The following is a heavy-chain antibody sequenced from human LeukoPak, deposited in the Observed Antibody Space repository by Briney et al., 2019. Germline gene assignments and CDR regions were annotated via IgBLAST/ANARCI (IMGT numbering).Heavy chain of an antibody. D-gene: IGHD2-2*01. CDR2: ISSSGSTI. Sequence: PGGSLRLSCAASGFTFSDYYMSWIRQAPGKGLEWVSYISSSGSTIYYADSVKGRFTISRDNAKNSLYLQMNSLRAEDTAVYYCARGTNVVPAAAINDYWGQGTLVTVSS. CDR1: GFTFSDYY. J-gene: IGHJ4*02. CDR3: ARGTNVVPAAAINDY. V-gene: IGHV3-11*04.